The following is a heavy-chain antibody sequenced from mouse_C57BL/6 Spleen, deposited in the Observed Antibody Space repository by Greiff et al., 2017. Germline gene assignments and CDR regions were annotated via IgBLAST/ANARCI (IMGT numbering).Heavy chain of an antibody. D-gene: IGHD2-1*01. J-gene: IGHJ4*01. CDR2: IYPGSGNT. V-gene: IGHV1-66*01. CDR3: ARSVYSYAMDY. CDR1: GYSFTSYY. Sequence: QVHVKQSGPELVKPGASVKISCKASGYSFTSYYIPWVKQRPGQGLEWIGWIYPGSGNTKYNEKFKGKATLTADTSSSTAYMQLSSLTSEDSAVYYCARSVYSYAMDYWGQGTSVTVSS.